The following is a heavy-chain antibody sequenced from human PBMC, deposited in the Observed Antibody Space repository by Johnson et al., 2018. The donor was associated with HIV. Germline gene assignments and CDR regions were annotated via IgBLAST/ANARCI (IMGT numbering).Heavy chain of an antibody. Sequence: VQLVESGGGLIQPGGSLRLSCAASGLTVSSNYMSWVRQAPGKGLEWVSVIYSGGSTYYADSVKGRFTISRDNSKNTLYLQRNSLRAEDTAVYYCAREGRLGSYLGGVAFDIWGQGTMVTVSS. V-gene: IGHV3-66*03. CDR1: GLTVSSNY. CDR3: AREGRLGSYLGGVAFDI. CDR2: IYSGGST. D-gene: IGHD1-26*01. J-gene: IGHJ3*02.